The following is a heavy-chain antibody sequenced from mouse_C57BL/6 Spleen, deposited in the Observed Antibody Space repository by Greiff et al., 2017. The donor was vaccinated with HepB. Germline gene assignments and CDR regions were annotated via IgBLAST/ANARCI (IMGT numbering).Heavy chain of an antibody. CDR3: ASPLSYSNLRYFDV. CDR2: IYPGDGDT. Sequence: QVQLQQSGPELVKPGASVKISCKASGYAFSSSWMNWVKQRPGKGLEWIGRIYPGDGDTNYNGKFKGKATLTADKSSSTAYMQLSSLTSEDSAVYFCASPLSYSNLRYFDVWGTGTTVTVSS. V-gene: IGHV1-82*01. CDR1: GYAFSSSW. D-gene: IGHD2-5*01. J-gene: IGHJ1*03.